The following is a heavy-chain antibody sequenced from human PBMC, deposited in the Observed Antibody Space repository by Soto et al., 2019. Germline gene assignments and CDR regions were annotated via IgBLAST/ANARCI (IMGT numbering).Heavy chain of an antibody. CDR2: FYYSGST. CDR1: GGSISSGSYN. J-gene: IGHJ4*02. D-gene: IGHD1-26*01. CDR3: ARGPYSGSYYY. V-gene: IGHV4-39*01. Sequence: ETLSLTCTVSGGSISSGSYNWGWVRQPPGKGLEWIGSFYYSGSTHYNPSLKSRLTISVDTSKNQFSLQLTSVTAADTAVYYCARGPYSGSYYYWGQGTLVTVSS.